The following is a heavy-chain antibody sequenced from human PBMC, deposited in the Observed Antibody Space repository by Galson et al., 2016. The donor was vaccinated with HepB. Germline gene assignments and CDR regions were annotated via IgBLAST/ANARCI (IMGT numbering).Heavy chain of an antibody. V-gene: IGHV3-7*01. CDR1: GFTFSNYY. CDR2: IQRDDTEK. Sequence: SLRLSCAASGFTFSNYYMSWVRQAPGRGLEWVANIQRDDTEKYNADSVKGRFTISRDNAKNSLYLQISSLRAEDTALYYCARWSAAWDYCGQGIMVTVSS. D-gene: IGHD6-13*01. J-gene: IGHJ4*02. CDR3: ARWSAAWDY.